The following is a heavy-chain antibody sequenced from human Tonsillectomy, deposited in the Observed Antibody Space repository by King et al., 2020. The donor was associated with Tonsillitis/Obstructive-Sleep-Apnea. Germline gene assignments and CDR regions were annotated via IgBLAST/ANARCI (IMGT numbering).Heavy chain of an antibody. CDR1: GFTFSSYE. CDR2: ISSSGSTI. V-gene: IGHV3-48*03. J-gene: IGHJ5*02. CDR3: ARVEGDIAAAGTGWFDP. Sequence: VQLVESGGGLVQPGGSLRLSCAASGFTFSSYEMNWVRQALGKGLEWVSYISSSGSTIYYADSVKGRFTISRDNAKNSLYLQMNSLRAEDTAVYYCARVEGDIAAAGTGWFDPWGQGTLVTVSS. D-gene: IGHD6-13*01.